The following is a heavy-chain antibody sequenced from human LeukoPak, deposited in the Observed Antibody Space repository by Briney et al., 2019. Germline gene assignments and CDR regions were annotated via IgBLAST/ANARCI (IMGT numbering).Heavy chain of an antibody. Sequence: GGSLRLSCAASGFTVSSNYMSWVRQAPGKGLEWVSEIYSDGSTYYAASVKGRFSISRDNSKNTMYLQMNSLRAEDTAVYYCARELREHGVFDIWGQGTMVTVSS. V-gene: IGHV3-53*01. CDR3: ARELREHGVFDI. D-gene: IGHD1-26*01. J-gene: IGHJ3*02. CDR1: GFTVSSNY. CDR2: IYSDGST.